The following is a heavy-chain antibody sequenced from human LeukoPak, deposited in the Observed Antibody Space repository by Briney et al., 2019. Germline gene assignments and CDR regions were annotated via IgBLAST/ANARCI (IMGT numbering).Heavy chain of an antibody. CDR1: GGSISSSSYY. CDR2: IYSSGNT. V-gene: IGHV4-39*07. Sequence: SETLSLTCTVSGGSISSSSYYWGWIRQPPGKGLEWIGSIYSSGNTYYNPSLKSRVTISVDTSKNQFSLKLSSVTAADTAVYYCARDIVASYFDYWGQGTLVTVSS. D-gene: IGHD5-12*01. J-gene: IGHJ4*02. CDR3: ARDIVASYFDY.